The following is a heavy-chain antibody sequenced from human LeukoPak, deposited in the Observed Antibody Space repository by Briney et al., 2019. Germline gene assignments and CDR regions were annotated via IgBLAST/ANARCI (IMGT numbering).Heavy chain of an antibody. CDR3: AREYSSSWYGPYYFDY. J-gene: IGHJ4*02. Sequence: GASVKVSCKASGYTFTGYYMHWVRQAPGQGLEWMGWISPNSGGTNYAQKFQGRVTMTRDTSISTAYMELSRLTSDDTAVYYCAREYSSSWYGPYYFDYWGQGTLVTVSS. D-gene: IGHD6-13*01. V-gene: IGHV1-2*02. CDR2: ISPNSGGT. CDR1: GYTFTGYY.